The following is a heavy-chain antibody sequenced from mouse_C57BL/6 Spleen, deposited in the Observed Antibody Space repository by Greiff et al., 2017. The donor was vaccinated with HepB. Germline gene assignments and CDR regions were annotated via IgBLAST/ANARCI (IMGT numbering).Heavy chain of an antibody. D-gene: IGHD2-1*01. V-gene: IGHV1-15*01. J-gene: IGHJ4*01. CDR1: GYTFTDYE. CDR2: IDPETGGT. Sequence: VQLQQSGAELVRPGASVTLSCKASGYTFTDYEMHWVKQTPVHGLEWIGAIDPETGGTAYNQKFKGKAILTADKSSSTAYMVLRSLTSEDSAVYYCTRRGIYYGNFYAMDYWGQGTSVTVSS. CDR3: TRRGIYYGNFYAMDY.